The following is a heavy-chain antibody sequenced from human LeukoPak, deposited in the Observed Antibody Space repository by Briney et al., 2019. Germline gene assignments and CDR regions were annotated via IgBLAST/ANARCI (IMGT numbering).Heavy chain of an antibody. J-gene: IGHJ4*02. V-gene: IGHV4-39*01. D-gene: IGHD6-13*01. CDR3: AAAASYYFDY. CDR2: TYYSGST. Sequence: SETLSLTCTVSGGSISSSSYYWGWIRQPPGKGLEWIGSTYYSGSTYYNPSLKSRVTISVDTSKNQFSLKLSSVTAADTAVYYCAAAASYYFDYWGQGTLVTVSS. CDR1: GGSISSSSYY.